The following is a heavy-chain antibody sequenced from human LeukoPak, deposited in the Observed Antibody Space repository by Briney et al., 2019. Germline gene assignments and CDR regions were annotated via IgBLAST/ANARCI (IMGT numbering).Heavy chain of an antibody. Sequence: GGSLRLSCAASGFTFLNYWMTWVRQTPGKGVEWVANIKQDGSEKYFWDSVKGRFTISRDNAKNSVYLQMNSLRVEDTGVYYCSRDSGGIGSYPDYWSQGTLVTVSS. CDR3: SRDSGGIGSYPDY. J-gene: IGHJ4*02. V-gene: IGHV3-7*01. CDR1: GFTFLNYW. D-gene: IGHD1-26*01. CDR2: IKQDGSEK.